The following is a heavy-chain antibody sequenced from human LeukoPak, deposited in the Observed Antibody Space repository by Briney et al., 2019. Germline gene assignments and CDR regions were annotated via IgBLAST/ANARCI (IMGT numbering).Heavy chain of an antibody. CDR1: GGSISSYY. CDR3: ARLLGRSGYDYCLGSSCQREGNWFDP. Sequence: PSETLSLTCTVSGGSISSYYWSWIRQPPGKGLEWIGYIYYSGSTNYNPSLKSRVTISVDTSKNQFSLKLSSVAAADTAVYYCARLLGRSGYDYCLGSSCQREGNWFDPWGQGTLVTVSS. V-gene: IGHV4-59*01. J-gene: IGHJ5*02. CDR2: IYYSGST. D-gene: IGHD5-12*01.